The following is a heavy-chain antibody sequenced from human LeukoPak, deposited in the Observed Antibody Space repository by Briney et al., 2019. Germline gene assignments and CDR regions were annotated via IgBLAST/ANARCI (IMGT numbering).Heavy chain of an antibody. D-gene: IGHD2-21*01. CDR1: GGTFSCYA. Sequence: GASVKVSCKASGGTFSCYAISWVRQAPGQGLEWMGWINPNSGCTNYAQKFQGRVTMTRDTSISTAYMELSRLRSDDTAVYYCARVVGWNLWWFDYWGQGTLVTVSS. CDR2: INPNSGCT. CDR3: ARVVGWNLWWFDY. J-gene: IGHJ4*02. V-gene: IGHV1-2*02.